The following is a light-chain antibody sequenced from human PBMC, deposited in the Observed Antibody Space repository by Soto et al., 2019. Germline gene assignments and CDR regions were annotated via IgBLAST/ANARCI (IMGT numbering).Light chain of an antibody. CDR3: SSYTTSNTRQIV. CDR1: SREVGGYNY. J-gene: IGLJ1*01. CDR2: DVS. V-gene: IGLV2-14*03. Sequence: QSVLTQPAPLSRSPGPSITISCTGTSREVGGYNYVSWYQHHPRKAPKLMIFDVSNRPSGVSNRFSGSKSGNTASLTISGLQPEDEADYYCSSYTTSNTRQIVYGTGTKVTVL.